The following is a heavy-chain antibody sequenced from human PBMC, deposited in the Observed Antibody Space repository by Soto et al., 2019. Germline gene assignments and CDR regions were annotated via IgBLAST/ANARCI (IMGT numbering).Heavy chain of an antibody. CDR3: ARVPPATPPYYFDY. V-gene: IGHV4-59*01. D-gene: IGHD2-15*01. J-gene: IGHJ4*02. CDR2: IYYSGST. CDR1: GGSISSYY. Sequence: QVQLQESGPGLVKPSETLSLTCTVSGGSISSYYWSWIRQPPGKGLEWIGYIYYSGSTNYNPSLKSRVTISVDTSKNQFSLKLSSVTAADTAVYYCARVPPATPPYYFDYWGQGTLVTVSS.